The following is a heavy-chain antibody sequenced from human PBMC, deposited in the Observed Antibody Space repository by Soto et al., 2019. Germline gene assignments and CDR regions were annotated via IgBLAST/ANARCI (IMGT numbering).Heavy chain of an antibody. Sequence: QVHLVQSGAEVIKPGASVKVSCKASGYTFTSYYMHWVRQAPGQGLEWMGIINPSGGSPSYAQKFQGRVTMTSDTSTSTVYMKLSSLRSEDTAVYYCARDGPHKWVRSPFDYWGQGTLVTVSS. D-gene: IGHD5-12*01. J-gene: IGHJ4*02. V-gene: IGHV1-46*03. CDR2: INPSGGSP. CDR3: ARDGPHKWVRSPFDY. CDR1: GYTFTSYY.